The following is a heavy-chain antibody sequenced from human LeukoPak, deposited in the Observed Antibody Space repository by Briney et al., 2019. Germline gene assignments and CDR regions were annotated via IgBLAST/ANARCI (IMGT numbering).Heavy chain of an antibody. J-gene: IGHJ4*02. Sequence: ASVKVSCKASGYTFTSYDINWVRQAPGQWLDWMGMINPSSGSTRFAQMFQDRVTMTRDTSTSAVYMELSSLTSEDTAMYYCARTYSSSWSYCDSWGQGTLVTVSS. V-gene: IGHV1-46*01. CDR2: INPSSGST. CDR1: GYTFTSYD. CDR3: ARTYSSSWSYCDS. D-gene: IGHD6-13*01.